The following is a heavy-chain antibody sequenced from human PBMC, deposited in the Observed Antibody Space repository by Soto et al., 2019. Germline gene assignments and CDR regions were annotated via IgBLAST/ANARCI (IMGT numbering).Heavy chain of an antibody. V-gene: IGHV1-69*02. Sequence: QVQLVQSGAEVKKPGSSVKVSCKASGGTFSRYTISWVRQAPGQGLEWMGRIIPILGIANYAQKFQGRVTITADKSTSTAYMELSSLRSEDTAVYYCARVSGVAYFGSWGQGTLVTVAS. CDR2: IIPILGIA. CDR1: GGTFSRYT. J-gene: IGHJ4*02. CDR3: ARVSGVAYFGS. D-gene: IGHD2-15*01.